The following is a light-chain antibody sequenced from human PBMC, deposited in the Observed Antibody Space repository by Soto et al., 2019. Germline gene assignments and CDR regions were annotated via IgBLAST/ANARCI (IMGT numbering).Light chain of an antibody. J-gene: IGLJ7*01. CDR1: SGYGNYK. CDR2: VGTGGIVG. V-gene: IGLV9-49*01. CDR3: GADHGSGTNFVFV. Sequence: QSVLTQPPSASASLGASVTLTCTLSSGYGNYKVDWYQQRPGKGPRFVMRVGTGGIVGSKGDGIPDRFSVLGSGLNRYLTIKNIHEEDESDYHCGADHGSGTNFVFVFGGGTQLTVL.